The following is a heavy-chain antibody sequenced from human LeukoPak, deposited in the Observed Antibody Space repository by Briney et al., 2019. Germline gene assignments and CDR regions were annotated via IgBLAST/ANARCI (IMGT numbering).Heavy chain of an antibody. D-gene: IGHD4-17*01. CDR3: AKSYGDYLGYFDS. Sequence: PGGSLRLSCAASGFTFSDYYMSWIRQAPGKGLEWVSYISSSSSSTNYADSVKGRFTISRDKSKNTLFLQMNSLRAEDTAVYYCAKSYGDYLGYFDSWGQGTLVTVSS. V-gene: IGHV3-11*03. CDR1: GFTFSDYY. CDR2: ISSSSSST. J-gene: IGHJ4*02.